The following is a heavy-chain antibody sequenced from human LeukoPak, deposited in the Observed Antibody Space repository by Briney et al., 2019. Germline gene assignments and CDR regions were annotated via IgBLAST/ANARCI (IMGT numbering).Heavy chain of an antibody. Sequence: GGSLRLSCAASGFTFSSYGMHWVRQAPGKGLEWVAFIRYDGSNKYHADSVKGRFTISRDNSKNTLYLQMNSLRAEDTAVYYCAKEVVVVIKYWGQGTLVTVSS. CDR2: IRYDGSNK. CDR1: GFTFSSYG. CDR3: AKEVVVVIKY. D-gene: IGHD3-22*01. J-gene: IGHJ4*02. V-gene: IGHV3-30*02.